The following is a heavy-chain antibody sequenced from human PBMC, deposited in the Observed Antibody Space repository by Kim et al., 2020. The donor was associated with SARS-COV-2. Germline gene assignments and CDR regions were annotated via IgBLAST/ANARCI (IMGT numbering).Heavy chain of an antibody. CDR1: GGTFSSYA. Sequence: SVKVSCKASGGTFSSYAISWVRQAPGQGVEWMGGIIPIFGTANYAQKFQGRVTITADESTSTAYMELSSLRSEDTAVYYCARAGAGDGGNYWYFDLWGRGTLVTVSS. CDR3: ARAGAGDGGNYWYFDL. J-gene: IGHJ2*01. V-gene: IGHV1-69*13. CDR2: IIPIFGTA. D-gene: IGHD4-17*01.